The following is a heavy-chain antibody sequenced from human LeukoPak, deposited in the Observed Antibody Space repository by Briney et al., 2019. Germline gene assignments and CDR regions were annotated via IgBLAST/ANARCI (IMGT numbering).Heavy chain of an antibody. V-gene: IGHV3-23*01. CDR2: ISGSGGST. CDR1: GFTFSSYA. CDR3: AKGDSGYSYGYWVDAFDI. J-gene: IGHJ3*02. Sequence: GGSLRLSCAASGFTFSSYAMSWVRQAPGKGLEWVSAISGSGGSTYYADSAKGRFTISRDNSKNTLYLQMNSLRAEDTAVYYCAKGDSGYSYGYWVDAFDIWGQGTMVTVSS. D-gene: IGHD5-18*01.